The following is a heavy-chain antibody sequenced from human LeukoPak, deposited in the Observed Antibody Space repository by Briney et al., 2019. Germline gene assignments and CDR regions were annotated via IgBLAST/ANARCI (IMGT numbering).Heavy chain of an antibody. CDR3: ARGSGNFDY. D-gene: IGHD3-10*01. J-gene: IGHJ4*02. CDR2: IKLDGSEK. Sequence: GGSLRLSCAASGFTFSGYWMSWVRQAPGKGLEWVANIKLDGSEKYYVDSVKGRFTISRDNAKNSLYLQMDSLGADDTAVYYCARGSGNFDYWGEGTLVTVSS. CDR1: GFTFSGYW. V-gene: IGHV3-7*01.